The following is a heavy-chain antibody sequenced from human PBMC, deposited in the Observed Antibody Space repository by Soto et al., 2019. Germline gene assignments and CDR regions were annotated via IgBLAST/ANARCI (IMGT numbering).Heavy chain of an antibody. CDR2: IRSSSGPI. CDR1: GFTFSDYS. D-gene: IGHD1-7*01. Sequence: GGSMRLSCAASGFTFSDYSMNWVRQIPGKGLEWVSYIRSSSGPISYADSVKGRFTMSSDNAKNSLYLQTNSLRDEDTAVYFCVRDWNYAFDSWGQGILVTVSS. J-gene: IGHJ4*02. CDR3: VRDWNYAFDS. V-gene: IGHV3-48*02.